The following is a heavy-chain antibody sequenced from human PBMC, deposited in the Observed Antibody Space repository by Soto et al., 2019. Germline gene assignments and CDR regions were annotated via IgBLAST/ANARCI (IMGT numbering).Heavy chain of an antibody. CDR3: AREGHHSSCWSDWYFDL. CDR2: IIPILGIA. CDR1: GGTFSSYT. Sequence: QVQLVQSGAEVKKPGSSVKVSCKASGGTFSSYTISWVRQAPGQGLEWMGRIIPILGIANYAQKFQGRVTMNAEKSTSTAYMELRSLRSEDTAVYYCAREGHHSSCWSDWYFDLWGRGTLVTVSS. D-gene: IGHD6-13*01. J-gene: IGHJ2*01. V-gene: IGHV1-69*08.